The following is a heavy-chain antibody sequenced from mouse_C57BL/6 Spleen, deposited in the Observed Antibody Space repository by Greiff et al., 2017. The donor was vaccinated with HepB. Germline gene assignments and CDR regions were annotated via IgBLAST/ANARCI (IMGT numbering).Heavy chain of an antibody. CDR3: ARSGFAY. J-gene: IGHJ3*01. CDR2: IYPGDGDT. Sequence: QVQLQQSGPEPVKPGASVKISCKASGYAFSSSWMNWVKQRPGKGLEWIGRIYPGDGDTNYNGKFKGKATLTADKSSSTAYMQLSSLTSEDSAVYFCARSGFAYWGQGTLVTVSA. V-gene: IGHV1-82*01. CDR1: GYAFSSSW.